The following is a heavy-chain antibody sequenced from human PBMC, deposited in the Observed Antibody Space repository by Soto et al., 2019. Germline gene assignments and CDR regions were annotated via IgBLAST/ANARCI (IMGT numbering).Heavy chain of an antibody. CDR2: IKSKTDGGTT. V-gene: IGHV3-15*07. Sequence: EVQLVESGGGLVKPGGSLRLSCAASGFTFSNAWMNWVRQAPGKGLEWVGRIKSKTDGGTTDYAAPVKGRFTISRDXSKNTLYLQMNSLKTEDTAVYYCVGGSLLLTYFDYWGQGTLVTVSS. D-gene: IGHD1-26*01. CDR3: VGGSLLLTYFDY. J-gene: IGHJ4*02. CDR1: GFTFSNAW.